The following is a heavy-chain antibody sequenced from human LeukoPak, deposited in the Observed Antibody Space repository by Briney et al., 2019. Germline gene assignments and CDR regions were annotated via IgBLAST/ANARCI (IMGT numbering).Heavy chain of an antibody. J-gene: IGHJ4*02. CDR3: AKDRGPQYYDSSGYFDY. CDR1: GFTFSSYA. V-gene: IGHV3-23*01. CDR2: ISNSGGST. D-gene: IGHD3-22*01. Sequence: GGSLRLSCAASGFTFSSYAMSWVRQAPGKGLEWVSGISNSGGSTDYADSVKGRFTISRGNSKNTLYLQMNSLRAEDTALYYCAKDRGPQYYDSSGYFDYWGQGTLVTVSS.